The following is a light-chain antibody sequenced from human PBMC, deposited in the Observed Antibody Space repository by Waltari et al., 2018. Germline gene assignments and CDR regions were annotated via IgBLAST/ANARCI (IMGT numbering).Light chain of an antibody. J-gene: IGLJ1*01. V-gene: IGLV3-21*04. Sequence: SYVVTQPPSVSVAPGETATITCGGDNIGTYSVHWYQQKAGQAPGLVIFYDRDRPSGIPDRFSGSNSGNTATLTISRVEAGDEARYYCHVWHPHVDPGVFGTGTEVT. CDR2: YDR. CDR1: NIGTYS. CDR3: HVWHPHVDPGV.